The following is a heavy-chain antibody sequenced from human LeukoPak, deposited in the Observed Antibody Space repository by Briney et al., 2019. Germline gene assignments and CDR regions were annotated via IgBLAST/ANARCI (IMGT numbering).Heavy chain of an antibody. J-gene: IGHJ4*02. CDR3: VVQPEYCSSTSCSYFDY. V-gene: IGHV1-24*01. CDR1: GYTLTELS. Sequence: RASVKVSCKVSGYTLTELSMHWVRQAPGKGLEWMGGFDPEDGETIYAQKFQGRVTMTEDTSTDTAYMELSSLRSEDTAVYYCVVQPEYCSSTSCSYFDYWGQGTLVTVSS. CDR2: FDPEDGET. D-gene: IGHD2-2*01.